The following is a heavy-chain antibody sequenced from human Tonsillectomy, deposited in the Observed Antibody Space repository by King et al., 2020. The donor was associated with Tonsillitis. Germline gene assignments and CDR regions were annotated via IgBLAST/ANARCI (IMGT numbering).Heavy chain of an antibody. J-gene: IGHJ1*01. Sequence: QLQESGPGLVKPSQTLSLTCTVSGGSISSGGYYWSWIRQHPGKGLEWIGYIYYSGSTYYNPSHKSRVTISVDTSKNQFSRKQSTVTAADTAVYYCARGSYSGYDNSFQHWGQGALVTVSS. D-gene: IGHD5-12*01. CDR3: ARGSYSGYDNSFQH. V-gene: IGHV4-31*03. CDR2: IYYSGST. CDR1: GGSISSGGYY.